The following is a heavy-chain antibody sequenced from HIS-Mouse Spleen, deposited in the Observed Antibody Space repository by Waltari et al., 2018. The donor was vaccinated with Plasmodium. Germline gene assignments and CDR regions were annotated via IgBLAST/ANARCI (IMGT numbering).Heavy chain of an antibody. D-gene: IGHD5-12*01. CDR1: GYTFTGHY. J-gene: IGHJ4*02. Sequence: VQLVQSGAEVQKPGASVKASCKASGYTFTGHYMPWVRQATGQRLEWMGWINPNSGGTNYAQKFQGRVTMTRDTSISTAYMELSRLRSDDTAVYYCAVGRWLQPRDYWGQGTLVTVSS. CDR2: INPNSGGT. V-gene: IGHV1-2*02. CDR3: AVGRWLQPRDY.